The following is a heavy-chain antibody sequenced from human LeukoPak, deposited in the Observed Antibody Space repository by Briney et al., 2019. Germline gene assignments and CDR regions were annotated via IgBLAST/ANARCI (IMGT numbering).Heavy chain of an antibody. Sequence: SETLSLTCAVYGESFTAYYWTWIRQPPGKGLEWIGEVSHNGTTKYNPSLKSRLTMSVDTSKNQFSLKLNSVTAADTAVYYCANVHCGDSSCHDHWGQGTLVTVSS. CDR2: VSHNGTT. CDR1: GESFTAYY. V-gene: IGHV4-34*01. CDR3: ANVHCGDSSCHDH. J-gene: IGHJ4*02. D-gene: IGHD3-22*01.